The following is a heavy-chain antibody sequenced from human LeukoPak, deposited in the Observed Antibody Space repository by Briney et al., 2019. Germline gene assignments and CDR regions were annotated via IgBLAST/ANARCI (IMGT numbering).Heavy chain of an antibody. CDR2: INSDGSST. CDR1: GVTFSSYW. CDR3: AREGYGHYTFDY. D-gene: IGHD4-17*01. Sequence: GGSLRLSCAASGVTFSSYWMHCVRQAPGKGLVWVSRINSDGSSTNYADSVKGRFTISRDNAKNTLYLQMNSLRAEDTAVYYCAREGYGHYTFDYWGQGSLVTVSS. V-gene: IGHV3-74*01. J-gene: IGHJ4*02.